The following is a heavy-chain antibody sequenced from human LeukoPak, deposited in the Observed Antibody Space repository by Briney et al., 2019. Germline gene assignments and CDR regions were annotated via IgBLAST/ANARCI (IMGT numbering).Heavy chain of an antibody. D-gene: IGHD2-15*01. CDR2: ITSNGGTT. Sequence: GGSLRLSCAASGFTFSSYAMHWVRQAPGKGLEYVSAITSNGGTTYYANSVKGRFTISRDNSKNTLYLQMGSLRADDMAVYYCARGGYCSGGSCYRMYYYYMDVWGKGTTVTIS. CDR3: ARGGYCSGGSCYRMYYYYMDV. CDR1: GFTFSSYA. V-gene: IGHV3-64*01. J-gene: IGHJ6*03.